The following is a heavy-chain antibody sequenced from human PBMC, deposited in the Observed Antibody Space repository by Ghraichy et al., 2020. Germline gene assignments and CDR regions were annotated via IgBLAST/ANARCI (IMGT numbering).Heavy chain of an antibody. D-gene: IGHD1-1*01. Sequence: SETLSLTCTVSGGSISSSSYYWGWIRQPPGKGLEWIGSIYYSGSTYYNPSLKSRVTISVDTSKNQFSLKLSSVTAADTAVYYCAKEPGLERRPDYWGQGTLVTVSS. CDR1: GGSISSSSYY. J-gene: IGHJ4*02. CDR2: IYYSGST. CDR3: AKEPGLERRPDY. V-gene: IGHV4-39*07.